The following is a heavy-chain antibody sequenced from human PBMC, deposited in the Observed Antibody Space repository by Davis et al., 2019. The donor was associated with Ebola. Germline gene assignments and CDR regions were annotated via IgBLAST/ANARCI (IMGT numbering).Heavy chain of an antibody. CDR3: VRGGYYFDP. Sequence: GESLKISCKVSGFTFSDFWMSWVRQAPGKGLEWVANIKEDGSQKNYVDSVEGRFTISRDNAQNSLFLQMNNVRLEDTALYYCVRGGYYFDPWGQGTQVTVSS. V-gene: IGHV3-7*01. CDR2: IKEDGSQK. D-gene: IGHD1-26*01. CDR1: GFTFSDFW. J-gene: IGHJ5*02.